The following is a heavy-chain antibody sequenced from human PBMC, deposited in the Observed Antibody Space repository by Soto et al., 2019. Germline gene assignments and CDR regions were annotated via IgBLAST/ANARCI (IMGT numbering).Heavy chain of an antibody. D-gene: IGHD5-12*01. CDR1: GFTFSSYG. J-gene: IGHJ6*03. CDR3: ARDRHSGYDFDYYYYMDV. Sequence: GGSLRLSCAASGFTFSSYGMHWVRQAPGKGLEWVAVIWYDGSNKYYADSVKGRFTISRDNSKNTLYLQMNSLRAEDTAVYYCARDRHSGYDFDYYYYMDVWGKGTTVTVSS. CDR2: IWYDGSNK. V-gene: IGHV3-33*01.